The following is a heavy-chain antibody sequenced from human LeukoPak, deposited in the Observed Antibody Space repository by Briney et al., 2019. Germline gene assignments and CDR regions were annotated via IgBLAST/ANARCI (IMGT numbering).Heavy chain of an antibody. CDR3: ARVGCTTTSCLAN. Sequence: GGSLRLSCAISGLTFSSYWMTWVRQAPGKGLELVANIKQDGSEKYYVDSVKGRFTISRDNAKNSLYLQMSSLRVEDTAVYYCARVGCTTTSCLANWGQGTLVTVS. CDR1: GLTFSSYW. J-gene: IGHJ4*02. D-gene: IGHD2-2*01. V-gene: IGHV3-7*01. CDR2: IKQDGSEK.